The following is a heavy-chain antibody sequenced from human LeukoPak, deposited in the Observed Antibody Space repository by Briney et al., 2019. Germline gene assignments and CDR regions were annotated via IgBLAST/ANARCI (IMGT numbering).Heavy chain of an antibody. J-gene: IGHJ4*02. CDR3: TSPGGSGWYYNY. CDR1: GFTFGDYA. V-gene: IGHV3-49*04. D-gene: IGHD6-19*01. CDR2: IRSKAYGGTT. Sequence: GRSLRLSCTASGFTFGDYAMSWVRQAPGKGLEGVGFIRSKAYGGTTEYAASVKGRFTISRDDSKSIAYLQMNSLKTEDTAVYYCTSPGGSGWYYNYWGQGTLVTVSS.